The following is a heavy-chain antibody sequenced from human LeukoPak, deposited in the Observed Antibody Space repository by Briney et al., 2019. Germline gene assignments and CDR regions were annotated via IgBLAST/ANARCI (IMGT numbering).Heavy chain of an antibody. D-gene: IGHD1-1*01. V-gene: IGHV5-51*01. CDR3: ARLPPVQYYYYGMDV. CDR2: IYPGDSDT. Sequence: GASLKISCKGSGYSFTSYWIGWVRQTPGKSLEWMGIIYPGDSDTSYSPSFQGQVTTSADKSISTAFLQWSSLKASDTAMYYYARLPPVQYYYYGMDVWGQGTTVTVSS. J-gene: IGHJ6*02. CDR1: GYSFTSYW.